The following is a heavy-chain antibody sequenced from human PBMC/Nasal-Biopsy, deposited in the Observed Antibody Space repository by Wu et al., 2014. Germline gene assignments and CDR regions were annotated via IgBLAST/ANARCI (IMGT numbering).Heavy chain of an antibody. J-gene: IGHJ4*02. CDR3: ARDLGRIAAGTGGDY. Sequence: LRLSCTVSGFTFSNYGMHWVRQTPGKGLDWVAVITNDGSNTRYADSVKGRFIISRDNSKNTLYLQMNSLRAEDTAVYYCARDLGRIAAGTGGDYWGQGTLVTVSS. V-gene: IGHV3-33*08. CDR2: ITNDGSNT. CDR1: GFTFSNYG. D-gene: IGHD6-13*01.